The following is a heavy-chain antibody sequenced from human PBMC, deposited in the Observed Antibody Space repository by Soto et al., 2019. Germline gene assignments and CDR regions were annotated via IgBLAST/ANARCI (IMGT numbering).Heavy chain of an antibody. Sequence: SETLSLTCTVSGGSISSYYWSWIRQPPGKGLEWIGYIYYSGSTNYNPSLKSRVTISVDTSKNQFSLKLSSVTAADTAVYYCARGAMRGSDWLYNAFDIWGQGTMVTVSS. J-gene: IGHJ3*02. D-gene: IGHD3-9*01. CDR1: GGSISSYY. CDR2: IYYSGST. V-gene: IGHV4-59*08. CDR3: ARGAMRGSDWLYNAFDI.